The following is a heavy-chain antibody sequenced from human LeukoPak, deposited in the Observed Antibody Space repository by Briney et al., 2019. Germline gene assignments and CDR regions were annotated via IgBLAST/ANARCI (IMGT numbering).Heavy chain of an antibody. Sequence: GGSLRLSCAASGFTFSSYSMNWVRQAPGKGLEWVSSISSSSSYIYYADSVEGRFTISRDNAKNSLYLQMNSLRAEDTAVYHCARETGTYYDILPYWGQGTLVTVSS. CDR3: ARETGTYYDILPY. CDR1: GFTFSSYS. V-gene: IGHV3-21*01. J-gene: IGHJ4*02. CDR2: ISSSSSYI. D-gene: IGHD3-9*01.